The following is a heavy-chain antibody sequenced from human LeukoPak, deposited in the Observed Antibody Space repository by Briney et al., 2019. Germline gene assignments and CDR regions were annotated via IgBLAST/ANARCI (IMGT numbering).Heavy chain of an antibody. D-gene: IGHD3-16*01. V-gene: IGHV3-7*01. Sequence: GGSLRLSCAASGFTFSDYYMSWIRQAPGKGLEWVANIKHDESEKNYLDSVKGRFTISRDNAQNSLYLQMNGLRVEDTAVYYCTRRLDDWGQGTLVTVSS. CDR3: TRRLDD. J-gene: IGHJ4*02. CDR2: IKHDESEK. CDR1: GFTFSDYY.